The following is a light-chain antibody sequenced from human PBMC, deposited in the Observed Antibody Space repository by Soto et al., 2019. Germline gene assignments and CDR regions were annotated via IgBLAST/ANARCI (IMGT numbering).Light chain of an antibody. CDR2: GAS. Sequence: EIVLTQSPGTLSLSPGERATLSCRASQSVSSSYLAWYQQKPGQAPRLLIYGASSRATGIPDRFSGSGSGTDFPLTISRLEHEGFAVYYCQQYGMFGQGTKVEIK. CDR1: QSVSSSY. J-gene: IGKJ1*01. V-gene: IGKV3-20*01. CDR3: QQYGM.